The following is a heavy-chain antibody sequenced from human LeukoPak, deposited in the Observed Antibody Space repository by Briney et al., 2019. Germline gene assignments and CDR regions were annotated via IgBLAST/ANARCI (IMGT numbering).Heavy chain of an antibody. J-gene: IGHJ4*02. CDR1: GFPFSSYE. D-gene: IGHD3-22*01. V-gene: IGHV3-48*03. CDR3: ARELGYYDSSGAFDY. CDR2: ISSSGSTI. Sequence: GGSLTLSCAASGFPFSSYEMNWVRQAPGKGLEWVSYISSSGSTIYYADSVKDRCTISRDNAKNSLYLQMNSLRAEDTAVYYCARELGYYDSSGAFDYWGQGTLVTVSS.